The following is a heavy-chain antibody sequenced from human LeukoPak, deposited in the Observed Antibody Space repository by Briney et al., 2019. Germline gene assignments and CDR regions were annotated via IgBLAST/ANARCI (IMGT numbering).Heavy chain of an antibody. V-gene: IGHV4-59*01. D-gene: IGHD4-17*01. CDR3: ATTYGDYGGRRGDAFDI. Sequence: SETLSLTCTVSGGSISSCYWSWIRQPPGKGLEWIGYIYYSGSTNYNPSLKSRVTISVDTSKNQFSLKLSSVTAADTAVYYCATTYGDYGGRRGDAFDIWGQGTMVTVSS. J-gene: IGHJ3*02. CDR1: GGSISSCY. CDR2: IYYSGST.